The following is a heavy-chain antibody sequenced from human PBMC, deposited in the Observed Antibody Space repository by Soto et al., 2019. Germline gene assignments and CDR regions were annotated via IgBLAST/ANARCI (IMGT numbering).Heavy chain of an antibody. CDR2: INTYNGNT. J-gene: IGHJ4*02. V-gene: IGHV1-18*01. D-gene: IGHD4-4*01. CDR1: GYTFTNYG. Sequence: GASVKVSCKASGYTFTNYGISWVRQAPGQGLEWMGWINTYNGNTNHAQKPQGRVTMTTDTSTSTAYMELSSLRSEDTAVYYCARDGGVYDYSPFDYWGQGTLVTVSS. CDR3: ARDGGVYDYSPFDY.